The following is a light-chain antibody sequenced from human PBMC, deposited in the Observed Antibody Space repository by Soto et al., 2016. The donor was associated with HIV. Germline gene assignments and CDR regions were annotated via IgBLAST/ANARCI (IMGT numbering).Light chain of an antibody. J-gene: IGLJ1*01. Sequence: ELTQPPSVSVSPGQTARITCSGDALPKQYAYWYQQKPGQAPVLVIYKGSERPSGIPERFSGSSSGTTVTLTISGVQAEDEADYYCQSADSSGTYVFGTGTKVTVL. CDR3: QSADSSGTYV. CDR2: KGS. V-gene: IGLV3-25*03. CDR1: ALPKQY.